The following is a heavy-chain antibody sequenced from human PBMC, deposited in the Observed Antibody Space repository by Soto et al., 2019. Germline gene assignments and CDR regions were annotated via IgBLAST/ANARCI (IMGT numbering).Heavy chain of an antibody. D-gene: IGHD3-3*01. J-gene: IGHJ4*02. V-gene: IGHV3-33*01. CDR3: ARAVGGVVIDGVGY. CDR1: GFTFSSYG. CDR2: IWYDGSNK. Sequence: GGSLRLSCAASGFTFSSYGMHWVRQAPGKGLEWVAVIWYDGSNKYYADSVKGRFTISRDNSKNTLYLQMNSLGAEDTAVYYCARAVGGVVIDGVGYWGQGTLVTVSS.